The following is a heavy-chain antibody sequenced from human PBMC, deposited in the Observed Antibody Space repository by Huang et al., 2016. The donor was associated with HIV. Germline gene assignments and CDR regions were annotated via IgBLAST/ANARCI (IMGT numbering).Heavy chain of an antibody. CDR3: ARGAPDLDRHLDH. J-gene: IGHJ4*01. V-gene: IGHV1-69*13. D-gene: IGHD3-3*01. CDR1: GGTFNNA. Sequence: QVQLVPSGAEVKKPGSSVKVSCKVSGGTFNNAISWVRAAPGQRLEWMGGIIPSFGTLNYAPTFQGRVTIPADESTSRAYMELSSLRSEDTAVYYCARGAPDLDRHLDHWGHRTLVTVSS. CDR2: IIPSFGTL.